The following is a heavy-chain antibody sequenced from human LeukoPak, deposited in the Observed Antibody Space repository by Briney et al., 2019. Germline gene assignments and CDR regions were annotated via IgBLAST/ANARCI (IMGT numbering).Heavy chain of an antibody. CDR2: IYYSGST. D-gene: IGHD5-12*01. J-gene: IGHJ2*01. V-gene: IGHV4-59*08. Sequence: SETLSLTCTVSGGSISSYYWSWIRQPPGKGLEWIGYIYYSGSTNYNPSLKSRVTISVDTSKNQFSLKLSSVTAADTAVYYCARSPGYSGSPFVLWGRGTLVTVSS. CDR3: ARSPGYSGSPFVL. CDR1: GGSISSYY.